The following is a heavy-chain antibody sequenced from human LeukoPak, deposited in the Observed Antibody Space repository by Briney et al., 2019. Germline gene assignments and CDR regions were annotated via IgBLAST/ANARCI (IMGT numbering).Heavy chain of an antibody. J-gene: IGHJ3*02. CDR1: GYTFTSYY. D-gene: IGHD1-1*01. CDR2: INPSGGST. CDR3: ARDPTGTGAFDI. V-gene: IGHV1-46*01. Sequence: ASVTVSCKASGYTFTSYYMHWVRQAPGQGLEWMGIINPSGGSTSYAQKFQGRVTMTSDTSTSTVYMELSSLRSEDTAVYYCARDPTGTGAFDIWGQGTMVTVSS.